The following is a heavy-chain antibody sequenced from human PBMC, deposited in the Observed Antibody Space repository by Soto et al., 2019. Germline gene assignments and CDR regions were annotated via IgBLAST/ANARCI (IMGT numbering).Heavy chain of an antibody. CDR1: GYTLTELS. V-gene: IGHV1-24*01. J-gene: IGHJ3*02. CDR3: ATSSITMTVVGEWPCPAFDI. CDR2: FDPEDGET. Sequence: ASVKVSCKVSGYTLTELSMHWVRQAPGKGLEWMGGFDPEDGETIYAQKFQGRVTMTEDTSTDTAYMELSSLRSEDTAVYYCATSSITMTVVGEWPCPAFDIWGQGTMVTVSS. D-gene: IGHD3-22*01.